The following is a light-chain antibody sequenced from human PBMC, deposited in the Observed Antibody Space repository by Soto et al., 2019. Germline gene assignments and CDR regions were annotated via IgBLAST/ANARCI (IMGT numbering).Light chain of an antibody. J-gene: IGKJ1*01. V-gene: IGKV3-11*01. Sequence: EIVMTQSPATLSVSPGERATLSCRASQSVSSNLAWYQQKPGQAPRLLIYDASNRATGIPARFSGSGSGTDFTLTISSLEPEDFAIYYCQQRSSWWTFGQGTKVDIK. CDR3: QQRSSWWT. CDR1: QSVSSN. CDR2: DAS.